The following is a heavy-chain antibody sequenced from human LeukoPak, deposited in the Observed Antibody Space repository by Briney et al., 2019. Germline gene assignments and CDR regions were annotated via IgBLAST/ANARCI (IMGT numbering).Heavy chain of an antibody. J-gene: IGHJ1*01. CDR1: GFTFSSYS. CDR2: ISSSSSYI. D-gene: IGHD2-2*01. Sequence: SGGSLRLSCAASGFTFSSYSMNWVRQAPGKGLEWVSSISSSSSYIYYADSVKGRFTISRDNAKNSLYLQMNSLRAEDTAVYYCAKSGLGLIVVVPAEYFQHWGQGTLVTVSS. CDR3: AKSGLGLIVVVPAEYFQH. V-gene: IGHV3-21*04.